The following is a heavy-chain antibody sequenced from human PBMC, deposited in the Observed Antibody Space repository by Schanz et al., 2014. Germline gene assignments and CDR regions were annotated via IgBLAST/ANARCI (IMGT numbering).Heavy chain of an antibody. J-gene: IGHJ4*02. D-gene: IGHD2-8*02. V-gene: IGHV3-30-3*02. CDR1: GFTFSSYA. CDR3: AEGLFDYSTGGGFDY. CDR2: ISYDGSNK. Sequence: QVQLVESGGGVVQPGGSLRLSCAASGFTFSSYAMHWVRQAPGKGLEWVAVISYDGSNKYYADSVKGRFTISRDNSKTKLSQQMNSLRTEDTAVYYCAEGLFDYSTGGGFDYWGQGTLVTVSS.